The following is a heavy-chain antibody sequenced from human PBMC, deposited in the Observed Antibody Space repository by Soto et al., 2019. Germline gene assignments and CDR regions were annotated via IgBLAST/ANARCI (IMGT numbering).Heavy chain of an antibody. Sequence: QVQLVESGGGLVKPGWSLRLSCVASGLTFGDHYMSWIRQAPGKGLEWVSYISVSGTTIFYADSVKGRFTVSRDNAKNSLSLEMNSLRAEDTAVYYCARGRSGRSKDWGQGTLVTVSS. J-gene: IGHJ4*02. V-gene: IGHV3-11*01. CDR1: GLTFGDHY. D-gene: IGHD6-25*01. CDR3: ARGRSGRSKD. CDR2: ISVSGTTI.